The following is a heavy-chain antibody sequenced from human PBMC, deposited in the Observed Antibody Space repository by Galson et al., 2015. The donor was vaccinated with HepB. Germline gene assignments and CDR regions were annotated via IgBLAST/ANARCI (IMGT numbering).Heavy chain of an antibody. CDR2: ISGRCGST. CDR3: AKDRYDDTLTGYYTH. D-gene: IGHD3-9*01. CDR1: GFSFSKAW. Sequence: SLRLSCAASGFSFSKAWVNWVRQAPGKGLEWVSGISGRCGSTYYTDSVKGRFTISRDNSQNMLYLQMSSLRAEDKAVYYCAKDRYDDTLTGYYTHWGQGTLVTVSS. J-gene: IGHJ4*02. V-gene: IGHV3-23*01.